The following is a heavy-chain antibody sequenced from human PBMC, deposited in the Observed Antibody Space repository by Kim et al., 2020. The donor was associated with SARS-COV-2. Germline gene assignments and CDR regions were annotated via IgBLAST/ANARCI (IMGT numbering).Heavy chain of an antibody. J-gene: IGHJ4*02. CDR2: GSH. Sequence: GSHNNHPPPKSRVTISVDTAKNQFSLKLSSVTAADTAVYYCARLPGYVIVWGQGTLVTVSS. V-gene: IGHV4-59*08. CDR3: ARLPGYVIV. D-gene: IGHD6-13*01.